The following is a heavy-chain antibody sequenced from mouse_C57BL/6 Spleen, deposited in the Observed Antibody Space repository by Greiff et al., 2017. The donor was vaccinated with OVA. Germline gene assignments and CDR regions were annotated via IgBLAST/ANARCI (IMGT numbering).Heavy chain of an antibody. CDR2: IYPGDGDT. CDR3: AREGHYYGFDY. D-gene: IGHD1-2*01. J-gene: IGHJ2*01. V-gene: IGHV1-82*01. Sequence: VHLVESGPELVKPGASVKISCKASGYAFSSSWMNWVKQRPGKGLEWIGRIYPGDGDTNYNGKFKGKATLTADKSSSTAYMQLSSLTSEDSAVYFCAREGHYYGFDYWGQGTTLTVSS. CDR1: GYAFSSSW.